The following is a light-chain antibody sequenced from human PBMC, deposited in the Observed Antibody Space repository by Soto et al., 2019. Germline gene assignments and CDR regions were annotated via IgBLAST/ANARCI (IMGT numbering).Light chain of an antibody. V-gene: IGLV2-14*01. Sequence: QSVLTQPASVSGSPGQSITISCTGTSSDIGAYKYVSWFQQYTGKAPKCMIYDVNNRPSGVSNRFSGSKSGNTASLTISGLQAEDEAVYYCTSYTTTNTLALGGGTKLTVL. CDR2: DVN. J-gene: IGLJ2*01. CDR1: SSDIGAYKY. CDR3: TSYTTTNTLA.